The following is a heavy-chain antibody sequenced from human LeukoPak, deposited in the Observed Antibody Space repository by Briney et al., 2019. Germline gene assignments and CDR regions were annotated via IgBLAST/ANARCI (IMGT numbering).Heavy chain of an antibody. CDR3: AKGAGWLFDY. D-gene: IGHD6-19*01. CDR2: IRYDGSNK. Sequence: PGGSLRLSCAASGFTFSSYSMNWVRQAPGKGLEWVAFIRYDGSNKYYADSVKGRFTISRDNSKNTLYLQMNSLRAEDTAVYFCAKGAGWLFDYWGQGTLVTVSS. V-gene: IGHV3-30*02. CDR1: GFTFSSYS. J-gene: IGHJ4*02.